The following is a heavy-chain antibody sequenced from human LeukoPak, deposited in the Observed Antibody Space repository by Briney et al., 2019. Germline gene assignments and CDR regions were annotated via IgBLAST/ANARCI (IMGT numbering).Heavy chain of an antibody. CDR3: ARRYCSSTSCLIDY. CDR2: ISSSGTTI. D-gene: IGHD2-2*01. J-gene: IGHJ4*02. Sequence: PGGCLRLSCAASGFTFSSYEMNWVRPAPGKGMEWVSYISSSGTTIYYADSVKGRFTISRDNAKNSLYLQMNSLRAEDTAVYYCARRYCSSTSCLIDYWGQGTLVTVSS. CDR1: GFTFSSYE. V-gene: IGHV3-48*03.